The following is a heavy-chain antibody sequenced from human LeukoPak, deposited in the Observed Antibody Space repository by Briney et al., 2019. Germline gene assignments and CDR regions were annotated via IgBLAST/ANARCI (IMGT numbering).Heavy chain of an antibody. Sequence: PGGSLRLSCAASGFTVSDQYIDWVRQAPGKGLEWVGRIANKRSSYTTEYATSVKGRFTISRDDSKDSLYLQMNDLKTEDTAVYHCTRGYSGANVSAFDVWGQGTMVTVSA. CDR3: TRGYSGANVSAFDV. D-gene: IGHD5-12*01. J-gene: IGHJ3*01. CDR2: IANKRSSYTT. CDR1: GFTVSDQY. V-gene: IGHV3-72*01.